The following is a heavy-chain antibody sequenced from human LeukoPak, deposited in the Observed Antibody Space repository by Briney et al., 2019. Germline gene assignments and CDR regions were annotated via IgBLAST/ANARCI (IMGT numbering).Heavy chain of an antibody. V-gene: IGHV4-39*01. D-gene: IGHD3-10*01. CDR3: ARTSYYGSGSYDY. CDR1: GGSISSSSYY. CDR2: IYYSGST. J-gene: IGHJ4*02. Sequence: PSETLSLTCTVSGGSISSSSYYWGWICQPPGKGLEWIGSIYYSGSTYYNPSLKSRVTISVDTSKNQFSLKLSSVTAADTAVYYCARTSYYGSGSYDYWGQGTLVTVSS.